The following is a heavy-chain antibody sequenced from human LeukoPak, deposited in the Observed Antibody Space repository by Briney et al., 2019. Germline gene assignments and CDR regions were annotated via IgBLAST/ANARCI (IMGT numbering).Heavy chain of an antibody. CDR3: ARDFGSYGRDWFDP. Sequence: ASVKVSCKASGYTFTSYGISWVRQAPGQGLEWMGWISAYNGNINYAQKLQGRVTMTTDTSTSTAYMELRSLRSDDTAVYYCARDFGSYGRDWFDPWGQGTLVTVSS. D-gene: IGHD4-17*01. CDR1: GYTFTSYG. V-gene: IGHV1-18*01. J-gene: IGHJ5*02. CDR2: ISAYNGNI.